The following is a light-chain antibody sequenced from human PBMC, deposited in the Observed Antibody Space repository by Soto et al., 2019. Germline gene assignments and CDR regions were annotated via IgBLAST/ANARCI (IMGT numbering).Light chain of an antibody. CDR3: SSYTSSYTLV. J-gene: IGLJ1*01. V-gene: IGLV2-14*01. Sequence: QSALTQPASVSGSPGQSITISCTGTINDVGAYNYVSWYQQRPGSAPQLILFDVNNRPSGTSNRFSGSKSGHTAYLTISARLGDDEAIYHYSSYTSSYTLVFGSGTKLTVL. CDR2: DVN. CDR1: INDVGAYNY.